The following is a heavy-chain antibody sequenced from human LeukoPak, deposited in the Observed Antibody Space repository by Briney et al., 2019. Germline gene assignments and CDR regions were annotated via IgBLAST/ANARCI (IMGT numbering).Heavy chain of an antibody. J-gene: IGHJ4*02. CDR2: ISSNGGST. D-gene: IGHD3-22*01. V-gene: IGHV3-64*01. Sequence: GGSLRLSCAASGFTFSSYAMHWVRQAPEKGLEYVSAISSNGGSTYYANSVKGRFTISRDNSKNTLYLQMGSLRAEDMAVYYCARDSSYDSSGYCLDYWGQGTLVTVSS. CDR3: ARDSSYDSSGYCLDY. CDR1: GFTFSSYA.